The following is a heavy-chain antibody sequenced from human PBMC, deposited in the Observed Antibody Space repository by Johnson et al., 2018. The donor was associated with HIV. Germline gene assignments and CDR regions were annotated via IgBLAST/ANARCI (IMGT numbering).Heavy chain of an antibody. CDR3: AKVDCGGDTCAGYDPFDL. Sequence: VQLVESGGGLVQSGGSLRLSCEASRITVGSNYMSWVRRAPGKGLEWVSVIFSAGDTYYADSVKGRFTISRDNSKNTLYLQMNSLRVEDTAVYYCAKVDCGGDTCAGYDPFDLWGQGTLVTVSS. V-gene: IGHV3-66*01. D-gene: IGHD2-21*01. CDR2: IFSAGDT. J-gene: IGHJ3*01. CDR1: RITVGSNY.